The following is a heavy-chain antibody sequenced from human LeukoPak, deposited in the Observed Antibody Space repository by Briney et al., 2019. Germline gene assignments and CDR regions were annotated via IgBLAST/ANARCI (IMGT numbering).Heavy chain of an antibody. Sequence: SLRLSCAASGFTFDDYAMHWVRPAPGKGLEWVSGISWNSGSIGYADSVKGRFTISRDNAKNSLYLQMNSLRAEDTAVYYCAREGGDYGFDYWGQGTLVTVSS. CDR1: GFTFDDYA. CDR2: ISWNSGSI. CDR3: AREGGDYGFDY. J-gene: IGHJ4*02. V-gene: IGHV3-9*01. D-gene: IGHD4-17*01.